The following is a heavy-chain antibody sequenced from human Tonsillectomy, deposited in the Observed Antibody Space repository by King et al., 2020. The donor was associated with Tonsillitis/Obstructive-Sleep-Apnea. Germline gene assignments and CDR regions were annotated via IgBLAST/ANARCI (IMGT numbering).Heavy chain of an antibody. D-gene: IGHD6-6*01. CDR3: ARGGPSSDGSYYYYYGMDV. CDR1: GFTFSDYY. CDR2: ISSSSDYT. J-gene: IGHJ6*02. Sequence: QLVQSGGGLVKPGGSLRLSCAASGFTFSDYYMSWVRQAPGKGLEWVSYISSSSDYTNYADSVKGRFTISRDNAKNSRYLQMNSLRAEDTAVYYCARGGPSSDGSYYYYYGMDVWGQGAPGTVSS. V-gene: IGHV3-11*06.